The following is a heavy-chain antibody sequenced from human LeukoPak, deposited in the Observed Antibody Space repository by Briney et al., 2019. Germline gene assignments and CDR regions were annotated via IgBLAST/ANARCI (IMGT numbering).Heavy chain of an antibody. CDR3: ARDLGSSTVTTAFDY. D-gene: IGHD4-17*01. V-gene: IGHV3-11*01. Sequence: PGGSLRLSCAASGFIFNDYYMSWIRQAPGKGLEWLSYISRTGNTIYYRDSVKGRFTISRDNANNLLRLQMDNLRAEDTAVYYCARDLGSSTVTTAFDYWGQGTLVTVSS. CDR1: GFIFNDYY. J-gene: IGHJ4*02. CDR2: ISRTGNTI.